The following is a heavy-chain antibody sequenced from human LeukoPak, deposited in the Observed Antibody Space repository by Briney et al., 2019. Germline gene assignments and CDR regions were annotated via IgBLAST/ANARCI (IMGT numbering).Heavy chain of an antibody. D-gene: IGHD1-26*01. CDR2: ISGSGGST. Sequence: PGGSLRLSCATSGFTFRSYGMTWVRQAPGKGLEWDSAISGSGGSTYYADSVKGRFTISRDNSKTTLYLRMNSLRAEDTAVYYCARDPKVGATNYFDYWGRGTLVTVSS. CDR1: GFTFRSYG. CDR3: ARDPKVGATNYFDY. V-gene: IGHV3-23*01. J-gene: IGHJ4*02.